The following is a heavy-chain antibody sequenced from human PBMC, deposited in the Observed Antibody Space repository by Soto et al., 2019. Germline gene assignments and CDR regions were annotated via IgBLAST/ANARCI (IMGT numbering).Heavy chain of an antibody. D-gene: IGHD4-17*01. CDR1: GGSMISNY. CDR3: ARGGSYGDFFDY. CDR2: IYYTGST. V-gene: IGHV4-59*01. Sequence: SETLSLTCTVSGGSMISNYWTWIRQSPGKGLEWIGYIYYTGSTKYNPSLKSRVTISLDTSKNQFSLRLTSVTSADTAVYYCARGGSYGDFFDYWGQGAQVTVSS. J-gene: IGHJ4*02.